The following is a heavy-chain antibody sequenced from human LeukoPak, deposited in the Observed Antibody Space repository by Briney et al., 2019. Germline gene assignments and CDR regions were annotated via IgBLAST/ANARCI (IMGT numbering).Heavy chain of an antibody. J-gene: IGHJ4*02. CDR3: ASAEGNGYSGYAQGFDY. CDR2: IIPILGIA. D-gene: IGHD5-12*01. Sequence: ASVKVSCKASGGTFSSYAISWVRQAPGQGLEWMGRIIPILGIANYAQKFQGRVTITADKSTSTAYMELSSLRSEDTAVYYCASAEGNGYSGYAQGFDYWGRGTLVTVSS. CDR1: GGTFSSYA. V-gene: IGHV1-69*04.